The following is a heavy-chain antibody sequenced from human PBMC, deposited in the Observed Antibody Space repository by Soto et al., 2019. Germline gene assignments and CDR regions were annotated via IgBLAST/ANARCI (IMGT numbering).Heavy chain of an antibody. V-gene: IGHV5-51*01. D-gene: IGHD1-20*01. Sequence: SGGSLRLSCAASGFSFSSLWVSWVRQMPGKGLEWMGIIYPGDSDTRYSPSFQGQVTISADKSISTAYLQWSSLKASDTAMYYCARQGIGITGTTVGYYYGMDVWGQGTTVTVSS. CDR2: IYPGDSDT. J-gene: IGHJ6*02. CDR1: GFSFSSLW. CDR3: ARQGIGITGTTVGYYYGMDV.